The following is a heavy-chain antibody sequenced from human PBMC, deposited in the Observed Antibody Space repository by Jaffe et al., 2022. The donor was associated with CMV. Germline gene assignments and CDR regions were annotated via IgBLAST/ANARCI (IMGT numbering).Heavy chain of an antibody. CDR1: GFTFRSYS. CDR2: ISSSSTYI. D-gene: IGHD2-8*01. J-gene: IGHJ2*01. V-gene: IGHV3-21*02. Sequence: EVQLVESGGGLVTPGGSLRLSCAASGFTFRSYSLNWVRQAPGKGLEWVSSISSSSTYIYYADSLKGRFTISRDNAKNSVYLQMNSLRVEDTAVYYCARAPFYIMGSDWYFDLWGRGTLVTVSS. CDR3: ARAPFYIMGSDWYFDL.